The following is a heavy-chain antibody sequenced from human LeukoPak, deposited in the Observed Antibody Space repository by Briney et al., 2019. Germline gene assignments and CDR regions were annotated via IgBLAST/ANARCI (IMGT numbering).Heavy chain of an antibody. CDR2: VSAANNP. Sequence: ASVKVSCKASGYTFTSYGISWMRQAPGQGLELLGWVSAANNPEYSQKFQGRVVITRDASATTSYLELNSLRSEDTAVYYCAMSAEMPPIPSFDYWGQGTLVTVSS. CDR3: AMSAEMPPIPSFDY. CDR1: GYTFTSYG. D-gene: IGHD5-24*01. V-gene: IGHV1-3*01. J-gene: IGHJ4*02.